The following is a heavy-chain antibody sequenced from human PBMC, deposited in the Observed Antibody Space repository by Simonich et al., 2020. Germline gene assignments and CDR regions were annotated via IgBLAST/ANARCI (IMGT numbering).Heavy chain of an antibody. CDR3: ARPLGIVWAFDI. V-gene: IGHV4-34*01. J-gene: IGHJ3*02. D-gene: IGHD3-16*01. CDR1: GGSFSGYY. CDR2: INHSGST. Sequence: QVQLQQWGAGLLKPSETLSLTCAVYGGSFSGYYWSWTRQPPGKGLEWIGEINHSGSTTHNPSLKSRVTISVDTSKNQFSLKLSSVTAADTAVYYCARPLGIVWAFDIWGQGTMVTVSS.